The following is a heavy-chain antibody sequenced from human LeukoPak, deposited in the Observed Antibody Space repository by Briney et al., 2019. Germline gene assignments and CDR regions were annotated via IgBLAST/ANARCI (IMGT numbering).Heavy chain of an antibody. CDR2: INHSGST. V-gene: IGHV4-34*01. CDR3: ARVGTDY. CDR1: GGSFSGYY. Sequence: SETLSLTCAVYGGSFSGYYWSWIRQPPGKGLEWIGEINHSGSTNYNPSLKSRVTISVDTSKNQFSLKLSSVTATDTAVYYCARVGTDYWGQGTLVTVSS. J-gene: IGHJ4*02. D-gene: IGHD7-27*01.